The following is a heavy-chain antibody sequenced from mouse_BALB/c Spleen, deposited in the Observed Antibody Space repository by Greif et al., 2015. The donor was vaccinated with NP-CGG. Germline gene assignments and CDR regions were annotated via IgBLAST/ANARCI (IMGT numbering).Heavy chain of an antibody. J-gene: IGHJ2*01. CDR3: ARDRYYFDY. Sequence: EVKLQESGPGLVKPSQSLSLTCTVTGYSITSDYAWNWIRQFPGNKLEWMGYISYSGSTSYNPSLKSRISITRDTSKNQFFLQLNSVTTEDTATYYCARDRYYFDYWGQGTTLTVSS. CDR1: GYSITSDYA. V-gene: IGHV3-2*02. CDR2: ISYSGST.